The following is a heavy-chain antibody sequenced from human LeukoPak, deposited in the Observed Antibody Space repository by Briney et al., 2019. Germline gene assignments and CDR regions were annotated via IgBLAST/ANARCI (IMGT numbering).Heavy chain of an antibody. J-gene: IGHJ4*02. V-gene: IGHV3-7*01. CDR2: IKQDGSEK. CDR3: ARYYYDSSGYYAFGY. Sequence: PGGSLRLSCAASGFTFSNYWMSWVRQAPGKGLEWVANIKQDGSEKYYVDSVKGRFTIFRDNAKNSLYLQMNSLRAEDTAVYYCARYYYDSSGYYAFGYWGQGTLVTVSS. CDR1: GFTFSNYW. D-gene: IGHD3-22*01.